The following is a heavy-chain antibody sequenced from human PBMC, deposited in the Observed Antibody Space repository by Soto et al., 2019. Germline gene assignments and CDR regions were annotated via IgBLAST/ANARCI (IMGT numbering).Heavy chain of an antibody. CDR3: ARDRLITGTNYYYYYGMDV. CDR2: IYYSGST. CDR1: GGSVSSGSYY. J-gene: IGHJ6*02. Sequence: SETLSLTCTVSGGSVSSGSYYWSWIRQPPGKGLERIGYIYYSGSTNYNPSLKSRVTISVDTSKNQFSLKLSSVTAADTAVYYCARDRLITGTNYYYYYGMDVWGQGTTVTVSS. D-gene: IGHD1-7*01. V-gene: IGHV4-61*01.